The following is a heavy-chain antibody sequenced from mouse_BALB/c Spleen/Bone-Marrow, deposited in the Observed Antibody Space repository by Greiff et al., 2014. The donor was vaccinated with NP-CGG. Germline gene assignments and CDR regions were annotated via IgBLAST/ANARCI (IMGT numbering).Heavy chain of an antibody. CDR1: GFNIKDTY. D-gene: IGHD1-1*01. Sequence: DVKLQESGAKLVKPGASVKLSCTASGFNIKDTYMHWVKQRPEQGLEWIGRIDPANGNTKYDPKFQGKATITADTSSNTAYLQLSSLTSEDTAVYYCARYYYGSSYFDYWGQGTTLTVSS. CDR3: ARYYYGSSYFDY. V-gene: IGHV14-3*02. J-gene: IGHJ2*01. CDR2: IDPANGNT.